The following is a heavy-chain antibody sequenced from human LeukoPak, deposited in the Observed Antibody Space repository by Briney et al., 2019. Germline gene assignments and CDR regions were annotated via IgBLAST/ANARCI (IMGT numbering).Heavy chain of an antibody. CDR1: GYTFTGYY. Sequence: ASVKVSCKASGYTFTGYYMHWVRQAPGQGLEWMGWINPNSGGTNYAQKFQGRVTMTRDTSISTAYMELSRLRSDDTAVYYCARVYPRIQLWFKYYFDYWGQGTLVTVSS. CDR3: ARVYPRIQLWFKYYFDY. D-gene: IGHD5-18*01. CDR2: INPNSGGT. V-gene: IGHV1-2*02. J-gene: IGHJ4*02.